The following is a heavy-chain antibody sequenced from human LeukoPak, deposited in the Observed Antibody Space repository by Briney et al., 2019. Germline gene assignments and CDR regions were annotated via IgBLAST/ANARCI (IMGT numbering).Heavy chain of an antibody. J-gene: IGHJ4*02. CDR3: ARGPDYDYVWGSYRPQYYFDY. V-gene: IGHV3-66*01. Sequence: PGGSLRLSCAASGFTVSSSYMSWVRQAPGKGLEWVSVIYSGGSTYYADSVKGRFTISRDNSKNTLYLQMNSLRAEDTAVYYCARGPDYDYVWGSYRPQYYFDYWGQGTLVTVSS. CDR2: IYSGGST. CDR1: GFTVSSSY. D-gene: IGHD3-16*02.